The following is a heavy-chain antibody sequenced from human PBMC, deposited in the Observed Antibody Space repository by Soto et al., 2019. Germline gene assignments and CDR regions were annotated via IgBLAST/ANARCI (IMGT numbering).Heavy chain of an antibody. Sequence: PGGSLRISCAASGFTFSIYAMSWVGQAPGKGLEWVSAISGSGGSTYYADSVKGRFTISRDNSKNTLYLQMNSLRAEDTAVYYCAKVAAGLRRNWFDPWGQGTLVTVSS. CDR3: AKVAAGLRRNWFDP. J-gene: IGHJ5*02. V-gene: IGHV3-23*01. CDR2: ISGSGGST. CDR1: GFTFSIYA. D-gene: IGHD6-13*01.